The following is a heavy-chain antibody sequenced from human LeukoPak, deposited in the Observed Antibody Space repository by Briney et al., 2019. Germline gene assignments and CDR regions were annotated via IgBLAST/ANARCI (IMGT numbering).Heavy chain of an antibody. J-gene: IGHJ4*02. CDR1: GYTFSGYY. Sequence: ASVKVSFRASGYTFSGYYIHWVRQAPGQGLEWMGWINSNSGGTSYAQKFQGRVSMTRDTSITTASMALSSLRSDDTAVYYCARATNWRPEGFDFWGQGTLVTVSS. D-gene: IGHD1-1*01. CDR2: INSNSGGT. V-gene: IGHV1-2*02. CDR3: ARATNWRPEGFDF.